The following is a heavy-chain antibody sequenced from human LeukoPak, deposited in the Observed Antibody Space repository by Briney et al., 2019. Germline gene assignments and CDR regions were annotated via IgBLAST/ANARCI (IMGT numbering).Heavy chain of an antibody. J-gene: IGHJ4*02. D-gene: IGHD3-10*01. CDR1: GFIFTTYW. CDR3: AGDVCTSDTCTSRGGFNG. CDR2: INQAGNER. Sequence: GGSLRLSCEGSGFIFTTYWMSWVRQAPGQGLEWVASINQAGNERLFADSVGGRFNSSRDNDRNSVFLQMDSLRDDDTGVYFCAGDVCTSDTCTSRGGFNGWAQGTLVTVSS. V-gene: IGHV3-7*01.